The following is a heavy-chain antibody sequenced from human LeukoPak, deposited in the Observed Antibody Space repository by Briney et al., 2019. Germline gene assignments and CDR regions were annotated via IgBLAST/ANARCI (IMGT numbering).Heavy chain of an antibody. CDR2: ISAYNGNT. D-gene: IGHD3-3*01. CDR3: ARDLAGPWERITIFGVVVPDDAFDI. J-gene: IGHJ3*02. Sequence: ASVKVSCKASGYTFTSYGISWVRQAPGQGLEWMGWISAYNGNTNYAQKLQGRVTMTTDTSTSTAYMELRSLRSDDTAVYYCARDLAGPWERITIFGVVVPDDAFDIWGQGTMVTVSS. V-gene: IGHV1-18*01. CDR1: GYTFTSYG.